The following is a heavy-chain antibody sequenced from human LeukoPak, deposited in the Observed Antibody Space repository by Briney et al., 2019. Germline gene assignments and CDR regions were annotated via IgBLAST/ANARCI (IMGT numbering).Heavy chain of an antibody. V-gene: IGHV3-74*01. CDR2: MYGDMRDI. CDR3: ARDLGLRGST. CDR1: GLTFSNSW. Sequence: PGGSLRLSCEASGLTFSNSWMHWVRQIPGKGLVWVSRMYGDMRDISYADSVKGRLTISRDNAKNTVYLQMNSLRGEDTAVYYCARDLGLRGSTWGQGTLVTVSS. J-gene: IGHJ5*02. D-gene: IGHD5-12*01.